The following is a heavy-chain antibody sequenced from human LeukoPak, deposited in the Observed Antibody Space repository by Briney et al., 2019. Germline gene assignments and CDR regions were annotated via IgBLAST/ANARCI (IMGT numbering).Heavy chain of an antibody. D-gene: IGHD6-19*01. V-gene: IGHV1-2*02. Sequence: GASVKVSCKASGYTFTGYYMHWVRQAPGQGLEWMGWINPNSGGTNCAQKFQGRVTMTRDTSISTAYMELSRLRSDDTAVYYCARGGSGWTTAYFDYWGQGTLVTVSS. CDR2: INPNSGGT. CDR3: ARGGSGWTTAYFDY. CDR1: GYTFTGYY. J-gene: IGHJ4*02.